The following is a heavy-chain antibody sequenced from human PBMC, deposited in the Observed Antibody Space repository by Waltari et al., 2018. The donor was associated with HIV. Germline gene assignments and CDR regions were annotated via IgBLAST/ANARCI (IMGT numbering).Heavy chain of an antibody. CDR1: GFTFTSPS. CDR2: IVVGSGNA. Sequence: QMQLVQSGPEVKKPGPSVKVSCKASGFTFTSPSVQWVRQARGQRLEWIGWIVVGSGNANYAQKFQERVTITRDMSTSTAYMELSSLRSEDTAVYYCAAPSDPTVTRGIFDYWGQGTLVTVSS. D-gene: IGHD4-4*01. V-gene: IGHV1-58*01. CDR3: AAPSDPTVTRGIFDY. J-gene: IGHJ4*02.